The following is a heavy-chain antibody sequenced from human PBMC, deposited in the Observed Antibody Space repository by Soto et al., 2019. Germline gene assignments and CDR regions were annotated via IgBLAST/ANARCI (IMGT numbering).Heavy chain of an antibody. Sequence: GGSLRLSCSASGFTFSSYAMHWVRQAPGKGLEYVSAISSNGGSTYYADSVKGRFTISRDNSKNTLYLQMSSLRAEDTAVYYCVKGYCSSTSCPFSWFDPWGQGTLVIVSS. D-gene: IGHD2-2*01. J-gene: IGHJ5*02. CDR2: ISSNGGST. V-gene: IGHV3-64D*06. CDR3: VKGYCSSTSCPFSWFDP. CDR1: GFTFSSYA.